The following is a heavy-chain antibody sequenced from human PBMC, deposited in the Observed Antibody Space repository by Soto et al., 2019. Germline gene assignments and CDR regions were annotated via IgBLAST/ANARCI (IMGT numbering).Heavy chain of an antibody. J-gene: IGHJ2*01. CDR1: GGIFSSYA. V-gene: IGHV1-69*01. D-gene: IGHD6-6*01. CDR3: AREYSSSSQYLYFDV. CDR2: IIPITGTT. Sequence: QVQLVQSGAEVKKPGSSVKVSCKVSGGIFSSYAIGWVRQAPGQGLEWMAGIIPITGTTNRAQKFQGRVTVTADESTTTVYMELSSLTAEVTAVYYCAREYSSSSQYLYFDVWGRGTLVTVSS.